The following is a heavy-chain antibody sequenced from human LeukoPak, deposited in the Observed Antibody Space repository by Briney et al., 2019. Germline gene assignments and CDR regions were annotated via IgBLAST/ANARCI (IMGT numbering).Heavy chain of an antibody. D-gene: IGHD1-26*01. Sequence: GGSLRLSCAASGFTFSSYAMSWVRQAPGKGLEWVSVITGGGGSTNYADSVKGRFTISRDNSKNTLYLQMNSLRAEDTAVYYCAKSRLWEILLSSDAFDIWGQGTMVTVSS. CDR1: GFTFSSYA. CDR3: AKSRLWEILLSSDAFDI. V-gene: IGHV3-23*01. CDR2: ITGGGGST. J-gene: IGHJ3*02.